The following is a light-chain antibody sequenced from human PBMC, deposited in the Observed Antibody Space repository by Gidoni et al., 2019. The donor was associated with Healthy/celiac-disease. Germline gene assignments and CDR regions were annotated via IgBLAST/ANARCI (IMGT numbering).Light chain of an antibody. CDR3: QQYNNWPRGWT. CDR1: QSVSSN. Sequence: ELVMTQSPATLSVSPGERATLSCRASQSVSSNLAWYQQKPGQAPRLLIYGASTRATGIPARFSGSGSGTEFTLTISSLQSEDFAVYYCQQYNNWPRGWTFGQGTKVEIK. CDR2: GAS. J-gene: IGKJ1*01. V-gene: IGKV3-15*01.